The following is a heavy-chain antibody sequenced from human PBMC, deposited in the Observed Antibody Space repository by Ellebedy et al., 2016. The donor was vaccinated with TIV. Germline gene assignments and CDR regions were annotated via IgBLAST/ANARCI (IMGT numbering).Heavy chain of an antibody. D-gene: IGHD3-22*01. J-gene: IGHJ4*02. CDR3: ARDYYDSSGYYYY. CDR1: GFTFSSYS. CDR2: ISSSSSYI. Sequence: GGSLRLXXAASGFTFSSYSMNWVRQAPGKGLEWVSSISSSSSYIYYADSVKGRFTISRDNAKNSLYLQMNSLRAEDTAVYYCARDYYDSSGYYYYWGQGTLVTVSS. V-gene: IGHV3-21*01.